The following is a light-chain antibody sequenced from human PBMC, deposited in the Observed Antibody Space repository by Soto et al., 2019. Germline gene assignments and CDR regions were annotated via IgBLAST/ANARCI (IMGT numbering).Light chain of an antibody. CDR1: QTISSW. J-gene: IGKJ1*01. CDR3: QHYNSYSEA. CDR2: KAS. Sequence: DIQMTQSPSTLSGSVGDRVTITCRASQTISSWLAWYQQKPGKATKLLSYKASTLKSGVPSRFSGSGSGTEFILTISSLQPDDFATYYCQHYNSYSEAFGQGTKVELK. V-gene: IGKV1-5*03.